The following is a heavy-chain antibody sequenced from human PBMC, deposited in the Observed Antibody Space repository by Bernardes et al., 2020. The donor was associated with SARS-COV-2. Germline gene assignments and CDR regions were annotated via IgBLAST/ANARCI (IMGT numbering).Heavy chain of an antibody. D-gene: IGHD3-3*01. J-gene: IGHJ4*02. Sequence: SETLSLTCTVSGGSISSSRYYWGWIRQPPGKGLEWIGSIYYSGSTYYNPSLKSRVTISVDTSKNQFSLKLSSVTAADTAVYYCARHGRDTIFGVVIILGGFDYWGQGTLVTVSS. CDR3: ARHGRDTIFGVVIILGGFDY. CDR1: GGSISSSRYY. CDR2: IYYSGST. V-gene: IGHV4-39*01.